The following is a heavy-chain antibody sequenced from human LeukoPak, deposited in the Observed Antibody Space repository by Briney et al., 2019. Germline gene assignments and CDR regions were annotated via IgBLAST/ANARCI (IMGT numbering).Heavy chain of an antibody. CDR1: GFTFTDYW. CDR3: ARDGTAAGLYFDL. Sequence: GGSLRLSCEVSGFTFTDYWMNWVRQAPGKGPEWVASIRQDGSEKTYVDSVMGRFTISRDNTKNSLSLQLNGLRAEDTAVYYCARDGTAAGLYFDLWGQGTLVTVSS. D-gene: IGHD6-13*01. V-gene: IGHV3-7*01. J-gene: IGHJ4*01. CDR2: IRQDGSEK.